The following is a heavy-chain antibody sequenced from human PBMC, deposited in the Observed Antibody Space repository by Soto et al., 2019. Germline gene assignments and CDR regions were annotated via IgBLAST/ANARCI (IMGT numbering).Heavy chain of an antibody. Sequence: SVKFSCKASGGTFSSYAISWVRQAPGQGLEWMGGIIPIFGTANYAQKFQGRVTITADESTSTAYMELSSLRAEDTAVYYCAKEIYDSSGYYVFGYYYYFAMDVWGQGTTVTVSS. CDR3: AKEIYDSSGYYVFGYYYYFAMDV. CDR2: IIPIFGTA. D-gene: IGHD3-22*01. CDR1: GGTFSSYA. J-gene: IGHJ6*02. V-gene: IGHV1-69*13.